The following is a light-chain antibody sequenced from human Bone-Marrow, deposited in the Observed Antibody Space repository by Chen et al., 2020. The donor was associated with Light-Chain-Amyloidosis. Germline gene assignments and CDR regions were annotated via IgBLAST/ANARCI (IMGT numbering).Light chain of an antibody. CDR3: SSYTITNTLV. J-gene: IGLJ1*01. CDR1: SSDVGGDNH. Sequence: QSALTQPASVSGSPGQSITISCTGTSSDVGGDNHVSWYQQHPDKAPKLMIYEVTNRPSWVPARFSGSTSDNPASLPISGLQTEDEADYFCSSYTITNTLVFGSGTRVTVL. CDR2: EVT. V-gene: IGLV2-14*01.